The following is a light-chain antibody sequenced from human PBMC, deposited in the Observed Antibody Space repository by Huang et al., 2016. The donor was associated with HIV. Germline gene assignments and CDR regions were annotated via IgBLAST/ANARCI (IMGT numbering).Light chain of an antibody. CDR3: QQLSTYPRT. V-gene: IGKV1-9*01. Sequence: IPLTQSPSSLSASVGDRVTITCRASEGIGNYLAWYQQKPGKAPKLLVYGASTLQNGVPSRFSGTGSETHFTLTSSSLQPEDFATYYCQQLSTYPRTFGQGTKVEIK. CDR2: GAS. CDR1: EGIGNY. J-gene: IGKJ1*01.